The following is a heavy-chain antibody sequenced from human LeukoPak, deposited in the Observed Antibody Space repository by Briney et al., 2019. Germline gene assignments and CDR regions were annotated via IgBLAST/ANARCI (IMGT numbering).Heavy chain of an antibody. V-gene: IGHV4-59*08. J-gene: IGHJ1*01. CDR3: ARLGNAAVANPPH. CDR2: IYYSGST. Sequence: SETLSLTCTVSGGSISNYYWSWIRQPPGKGLEWIGYIYYSGSTNYNPSLKSRVTISIDTSKNQFSLKLSSVTAADTAVYFCARLGNAAVANPPHWGQGTLVTVSS. D-gene: IGHD6-19*01. CDR1: GGSISNYY.